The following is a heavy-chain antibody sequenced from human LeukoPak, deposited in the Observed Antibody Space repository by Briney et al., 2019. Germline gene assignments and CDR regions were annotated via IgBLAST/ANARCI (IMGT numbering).Heavy chain of an antibody. J-gene: IGHJ6*02. V-gene: IGHV3-23*01. CDR2: IKGGGGDP. D-gene: IGHD1-14*01. CDR1: GFTFTTYA. CDR3: ARGVLPNPYYYYGMDV. Sequence: QPGGSLRLSCAASGFTFTTYAMGWVRQAPGEGLEWVSSIKGGGGDPFYADSVKGRFTISRDNPKNTLYLQMNSLRAEDTAVYYCARGVLPNPYYYYGMDVWGQGTTVTVSS.